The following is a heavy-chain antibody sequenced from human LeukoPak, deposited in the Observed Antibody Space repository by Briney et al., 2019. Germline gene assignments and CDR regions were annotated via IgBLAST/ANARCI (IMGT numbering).Heavy chain of an antibody. CDR2: IGGSGGST. D-gene: IGHD3-22*01. J-gene: IGHJ3*02. V-gene: IGHV3-23*01. CDR3: AKDLPPYYYDSRTSDAFDI. CDR1: GFTFSSYA. Sequence: GGSLRLSCAASGFTFSSYAMSWVRQAPGKGLEGVSAIGGSGGSTYYADSVKGRFTISSDSSKNTLYLQMNSLRAEDTAVYYCAKDLPPYYYDSRTSDAFDIWGQGTMVTVSS.